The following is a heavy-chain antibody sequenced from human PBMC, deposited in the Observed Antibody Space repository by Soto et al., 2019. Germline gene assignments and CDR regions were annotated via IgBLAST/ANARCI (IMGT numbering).Heavy chain of an antibody. CDR2: IKSKTDGGTT. Sequence: PGGSLRLSCAASGFTFSNAWMSWVRQAPGKGLEWVGRIKSKTDGGTTDYAAPVKGRFTISRDDSKNTLYLQMNSLKTEDTAVYYCTTDWRGSGYNWFAPWGQGTLVTVSS. V-gene: IGHV3-15*01. D-gene: IGHD3-10*01. CDR3: TTDWRGSGYNWFAP. CDR1: GFTFSNAW. J-gene: IGHJ5*02.